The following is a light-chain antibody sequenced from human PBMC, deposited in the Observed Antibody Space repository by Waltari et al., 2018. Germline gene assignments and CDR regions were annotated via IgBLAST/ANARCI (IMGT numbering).Light chain of an antibody. CDR3: SSSGTSSVVV. Sequence: QSALTQPASVSGSRGQSLTISCSGTNTDVGSYKYVSWYQQYSDKAPKLLIYDVSKRPSGVSNRFSGSKSGSTASLTISGLRAEDEADYYCSSSGTSSVVVFGGGSKLTVL. V-gene: IGLV2-14*01. CDR1: NTDVGSYKY. J-gene: IGLJ2*01. CDR2: DVS.